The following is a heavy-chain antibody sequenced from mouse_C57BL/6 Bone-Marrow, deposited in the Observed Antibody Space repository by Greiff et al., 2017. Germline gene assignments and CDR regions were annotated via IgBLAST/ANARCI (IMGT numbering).Heavy chain of an antibody. V-gene: IGHV1-81*01. J-gene: IGHJ2*01. Sequence: QVQLQQSGAELARPGASVKLSCKASGYTFTSYGISWVKQRTGQGLEWIGEIYPRSGNTYYNEKFKGKATLTADKSSSTAYMELRSLTSEDSAVYFCARWGVGYYDDDGWGQGTTLTVSS. CDR3: ARWGVGYYDDDG. CDR2: IYPRSGNT. CDR1: GYTFTSYG. D-gene: IGHD2-4*01.